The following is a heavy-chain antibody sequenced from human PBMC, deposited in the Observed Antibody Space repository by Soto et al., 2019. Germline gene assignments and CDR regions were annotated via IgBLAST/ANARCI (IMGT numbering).Heavy chain of an antibody. D-gene: IGHD6-19*01. CDR2: IYIGGST. CDR1: GFPVSSNY. V-gene: IGHV3-53*01. CDR3: ERAHLLMAGTRIYFAYSKDV. Sequence: PGGSLRLSCAASGFPVSSNYMSLVRQAPGKGLEWVSFIYIGGSTYYADSVKGRFTISRDNSKNTLYLQMNSLRAEDTDVYYCERAHLLMAGTRIYFAYSKDVWGQWKRVTVSS. J-gene: IGHJ6*02.